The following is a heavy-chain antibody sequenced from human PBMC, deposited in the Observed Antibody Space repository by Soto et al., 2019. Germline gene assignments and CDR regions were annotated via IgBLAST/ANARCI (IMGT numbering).Heavy chain of an antibody. D-gene: IGHD2-15*01. CDR3: ARFDCSSGSCYFDY. Sequence: SATLSLTCTVSGGSISRDYWSWIRQPPGKGLEWIGYISYSGSTNYNPSLKSRVTMSVDTSRSQFSLKLNSVTASDTAVYYCARFDCSSGSCYFDYWGQGTLVTVSS. CDR1: GGSISRDY. V-gene: IGHV4-59*01. CDR2: ISYSGST. J-gene: IGHJ4*02.